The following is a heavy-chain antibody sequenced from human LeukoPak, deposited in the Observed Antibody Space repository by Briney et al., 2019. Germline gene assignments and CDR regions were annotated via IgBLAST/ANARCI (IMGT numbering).Heavy chain of an antibody. CDR1: GYTFTGYY. CDR2: INPTSGGT. V-gene: IGHV1-2*02. Sequence: ASVKVSCKASGYTFTGYYMHWVRQAPGQGLEWRGWINPTSGGTNYAQKFQGRVTMTRDTSISTAYMELRRLRSDDTAVYYCARDYDFWSGYYRFDYWGQGTLVTVSS. J-gene: IGHJ4*02. CDR3: ARDYDFWSGYYRFDY. D-gene: IGHD3-3*01.